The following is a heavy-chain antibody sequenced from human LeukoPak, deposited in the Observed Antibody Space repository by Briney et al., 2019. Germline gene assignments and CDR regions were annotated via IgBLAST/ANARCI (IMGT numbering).Heavy chain of an antibody. D-gene: IGHD3-10*01. Sequence: ASVKVSCKTSGYIFTGYYIHWVRQAPGQGLEWMGWINPNSGGTNYAQKFQGRVTMTRDTSISTAYMELSRLRSDDTAVYYCARELGEHYQLPMWGQGTLVTVSS. CDR2: INPNSGGT. CDR1: GYIFTGYY. V-gene: IGHV1-2*02. CDR3: ARELGEHYQLPM. J-gene: IGHJ4*02.